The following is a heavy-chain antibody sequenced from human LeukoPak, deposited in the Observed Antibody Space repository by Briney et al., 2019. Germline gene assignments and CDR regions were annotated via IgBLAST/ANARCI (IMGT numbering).Heavy chain of an antibody. J-gene: IGHJ4*02. CDR1: GFTFSSYW. CDR3: ARVGVRRWRTAMVSFDRYYFDY. CDR2: IKQGGSEK. D-gene: IGHD5-18*01. Sequence: GGSLRLSCAASGFTFSSYWMSWVRQAPGKGLEWVANIKQGGSEKSYVDSVKGRFTISRDNAKNSLYLQMNSLRAEDTAVYYCARVGVRRWRTAMVSFDRYYFDYWGQGTLVTVSS. V-gene: IGHV3-7*03.